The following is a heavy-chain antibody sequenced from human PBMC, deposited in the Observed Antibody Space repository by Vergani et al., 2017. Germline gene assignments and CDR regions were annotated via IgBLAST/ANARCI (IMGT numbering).Heavy chain of an antibody. CDR2: ISSSSSYI. CDR3: AKDSGGPLDY. CDR1: GFTFSSYS. Sequence: EVQLVESGGGLVKPGGSLRLSCAASGFTFSSYSMNWVRQAPGKGLEWVSSISSSSSYIYYADSVKGRFTISRDNAKNSLYLQMNSLRAEDTALYYCAKDSGGPLDYWGQGTLVTVSS. J-gene: IGHJ4*02. D-gene: IGHD3-10*01. V-gene: IGHV3-21*04.